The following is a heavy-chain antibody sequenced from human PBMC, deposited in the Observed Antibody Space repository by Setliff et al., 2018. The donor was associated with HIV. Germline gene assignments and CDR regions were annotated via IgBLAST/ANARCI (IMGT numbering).Heavy chain of an antibody. Sequence: SETLSLTCTVSGGSISSGSYYWSWIRQPAGKGLEWIGHIYTSGSTNYNPSLKIRVTMSVDTAKNQFSRKLSSVTAADTAVDYCARFAYYSDSGGYYHHWGQGALVTVSS. V-gene: IGHV4-61*09. CDR2: IYTSGST. D-gene: IGHD3-22*01. J-gene: IGHJ4*02. CDR3: ARFAYYSDSGGYYHH. CDR1: GGSISSGSYY.